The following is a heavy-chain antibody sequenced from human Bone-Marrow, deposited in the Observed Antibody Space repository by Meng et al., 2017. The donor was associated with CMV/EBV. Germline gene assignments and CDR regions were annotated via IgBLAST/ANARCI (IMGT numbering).Heavy chain of an antibody. V-gene: IGHV3-23*01. D-gene: IGHD6-13*01. CDR3: ATGPIAAAGTEY. J-gene: IGHJ4*02. CDR2: INSDGRT. Sequence: GGSLRLSCAASGFPFSNYAMSWVRQAPGKGLEWVSAINSDGRTEYADSVKGRFTISRVDSKNTLYLQMNSLRAEDTAVYYCATGPIAAAGTEYWGQGTLVTVSS. CDR1: GFPFSNYA.